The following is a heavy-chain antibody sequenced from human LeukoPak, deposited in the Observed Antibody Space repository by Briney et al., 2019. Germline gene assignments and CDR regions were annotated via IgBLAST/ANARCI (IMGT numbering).Heavy chain of an antibody. D-gene: IGHD6-13*01. Sequence: GGSLRLSCAASGFTFSTYWMHWVRQSPGKGLVWVSRINMDGTTISYAGSVEGRFTVSRDNAKNSLYLQMNSLRAEDTAVYYCARLGIITAAGSNDYWGQGTLVTVSS. CDR2: INMDGTTI. CDR3: ARLGIITAAGSNDY. V-gene: IGHV3-74*01. CDR1: GFTFSTYW. J-gene: IGHJ4*02.